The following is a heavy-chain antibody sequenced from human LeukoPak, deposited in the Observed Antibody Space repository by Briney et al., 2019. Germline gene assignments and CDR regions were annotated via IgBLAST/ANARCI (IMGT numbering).Heavy chain of an antibody. CDR2: ISSSGSTI. J-gene: IGHJ4*02. CDR1: GFTFSDYY. Sequence: GGSQRLSCAASGFTFSDYYMSWIRQAPGKGLEWVSYISSSGSTIYYADSVKGRFTISRDNAKNSLYLQMNSLRAEDTAVYYCARVHYPYSSGYYYSYFDYWGQGTLVTVSS. CDR3: ARVHYPYSSGYYYSYFDY. V-gene: IGHV3-11*01. D-gene: IGHD3-22*01.